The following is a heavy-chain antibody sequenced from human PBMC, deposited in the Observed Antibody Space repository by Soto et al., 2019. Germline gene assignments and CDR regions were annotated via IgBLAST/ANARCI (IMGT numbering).Heavy chain of an antibody. CDR2: IYYSGST. V-gene: IGHV4-39*01. CDR1: GDSISSGSYY. Sequence: SETLSLTCTVSGDSISSGSYYWGWIRQPPGKGLEWIGSIYYSGSTYYNPSLKSRVTLSKDTSKNQFSLKLSSVTAADTAVYYCARHVSIAAPFDPWGQGTLVTVSS. J-gene: IGHJ5*02. D-gene: IGHD6-6*01. CDR3: ARHVSIAAPFDP.